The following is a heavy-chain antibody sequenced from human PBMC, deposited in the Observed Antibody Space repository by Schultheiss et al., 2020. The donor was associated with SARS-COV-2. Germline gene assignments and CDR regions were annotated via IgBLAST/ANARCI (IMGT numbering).Heavy chain of an antibody. J-gene: IGHJ4*02. D-gene: IGHD1-26*01. Sequence: GGSLRLSCAASGFTFSSYAMHWVRQAPGKGLEWVSVIYNSGSTYYADSVKGRFTISRDNAKNSLYLQMNSLRAEDTAVYYCARDLNRGDSGSFGPFDYWGQGTLVTVSS. CDR3: ARDLNRGDSGSFGPFDY. V-gene: IGHV3-21*04. CDR2: IYNSGST. CDR1: GFTFSSYA.